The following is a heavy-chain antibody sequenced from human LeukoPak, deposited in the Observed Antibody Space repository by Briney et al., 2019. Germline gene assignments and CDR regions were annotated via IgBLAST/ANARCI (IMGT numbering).Heavy chain of an antibody. D-gene: IGHD1-14*01. CDR1: GYTFTSYY. J-gene: IGHJ4*02. Sequence: ASVKVSCKTSGYTFTSYYMHWVRQAPGQGLEWMGIINPSGGGTSYALKFQGRVTISRDTSTSTVYMELSSLRSEDTAVYSCAREWSRITGNGTSSVPVFRGQGTLVTVSS. CDR2: INPSGGGT. V-gene: IGHV1-46*01. CDR3: AREWSRITGNGTSSVPVF.